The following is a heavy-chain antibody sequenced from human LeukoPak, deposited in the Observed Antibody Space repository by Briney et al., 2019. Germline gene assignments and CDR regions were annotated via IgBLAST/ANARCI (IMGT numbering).Heavy chain of an antibody. CDR3: AREFGPILVGYYYYMDV. CDR1: GYSISSGYY. CDR2: IYHSGST. Sequence: SETLSLTCTVSGYSISSGYYWGWIRQPPGKGLEWIGSIYHSGSTYYNPSLKSRVTISVDTSKNQFSLKLSSVTAADTAVYYCAREFGPILVGYYYYMDVWGKGTTVTVSS. J-gene: IGHJ6*03. D-gene: IGHD3/OR15-3a*01. V-gene: IGHV4-38-2*02.